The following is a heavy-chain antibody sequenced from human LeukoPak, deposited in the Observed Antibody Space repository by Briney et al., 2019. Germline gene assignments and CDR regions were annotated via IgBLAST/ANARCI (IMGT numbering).Heavy chain of an antibody. J-gene: IGHJ6*02. Sequence: ASVKVSCMASGYTVIGYDSNWVRQAPGQGREWMGWMHPNSGNTGYAQKFQGRVTMTRNTSISTAYMELSSLRSEDTAVYYCARGDHIVVVVAATKNKSYYYYGMDVWGQGTTVTVSS. CDR3: ARGDHIVVVVAATKNKSYYYYGMDV. CDR1: GYTVIGYD. D-gene: IGHD2-15*01. V-gene: IGHV1-8*01. CDR2: MHPNSGNT.